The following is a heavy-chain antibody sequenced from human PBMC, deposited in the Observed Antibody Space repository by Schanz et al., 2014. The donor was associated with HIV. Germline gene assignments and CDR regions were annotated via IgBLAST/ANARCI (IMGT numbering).Heavy chain of an antibody. CDR2: IGHSGST. Sequence: QVQLKQWGAGLLKPSETLTLTCAVYGDSLSDNYWTWIRQSPGKGLEWIGEIGHSGSTNYHPSLKSRVTMSVDTSKNQFSLKLVSVTAADTAVYYCARGFLMGRDYDYILGSSRYAAWFDPWGQGTLVTVSS. CDR1: GDSLSDNY. J-gene: IGHJ5*02. CDR3: ARGFLMGRDYDYILGSSRYAAWFDP. V-gene: IGHV4-34*01. D-gene: IGHD3-16*01.